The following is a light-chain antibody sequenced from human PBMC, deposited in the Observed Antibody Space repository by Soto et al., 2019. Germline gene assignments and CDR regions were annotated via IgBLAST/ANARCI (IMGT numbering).Light chain of an antibody. CDR3: QQYGSSPWT. CDR2: GAS. Sequence: EIVLTQSPCTLSLSPGARAILSCRASQSVTSSFLAWYQQKPGQALRLLIYGASSRATGIPDRFSGSGSGTDFTLTISRLEPEDFAVYYCQQYGSSPWTFGQGTKVDIK. V-gene: IGKV3-20*01. CDR1: QSVTSSF. J-gene: IGKJ1*01.